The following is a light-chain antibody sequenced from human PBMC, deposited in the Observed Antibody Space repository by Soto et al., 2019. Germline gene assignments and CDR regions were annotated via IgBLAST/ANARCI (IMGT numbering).Light chain of an antibody. CDR1: QSISTW. J-gene: IGKJ1*01. CDR2: DAS. CDR3: QQYMNYAT. V-gene: IGKV1-5*01. Sequence: DIQMTQSPSTLSAYVGDRVTFTSRASQSISTWLAWYQQKPGKAPKLLIYDASSLQSDVPSRFSGSGSGTEFTLTISALQTDDFASYYCQQYMNYATFGQGTKV.